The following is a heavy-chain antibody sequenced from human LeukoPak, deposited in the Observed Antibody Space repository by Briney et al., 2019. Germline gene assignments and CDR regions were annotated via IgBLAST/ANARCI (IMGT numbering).Heavy chain of an antibody. J-gene: IGHJ4*02. V-gene: IGHV3-11*06. CDR1: GFTFSDYY. Sequence: GGSLRLSCAASGFTFSDYYMSWIRQAPGKRLEWVSYISSSSSYTNYADSVKGRFTISRDNAKNSLYLQMNSLRAEDTAVYYCARGGKGDILTGHFDYWGQGTLVTVSS. D-gene: IGHD3-9*01. CDR2: ISSSSSYT. CDR3: ARGGKGDILTGHFDY.